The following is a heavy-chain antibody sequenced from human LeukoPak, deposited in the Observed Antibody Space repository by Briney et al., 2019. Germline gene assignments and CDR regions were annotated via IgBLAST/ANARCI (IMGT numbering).Heavy chain of an antibody. Sequence: ASVKVSCKTSGYTFTGYYMHWVGQAPGQGLEWMGWIDPNSGGTNYAQKFQGRVTMTRDTSITTAYMDLSRLTSDDTAVYYCARDRYGDGFAHFDYWGQGALVTVSS. CDR1: GYTFTGYY. D-gene: IGHD5-24*01. J-gene: IGHJ4*02. V-gene: IGHV1-2*02. CDR2: IDPNSGGT. CDR3: ARDRYGDGFAHFDY.